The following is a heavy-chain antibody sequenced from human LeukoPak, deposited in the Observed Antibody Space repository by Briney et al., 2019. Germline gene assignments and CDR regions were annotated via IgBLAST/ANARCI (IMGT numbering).Heavy chain of an antibody. V-gene: IGHV3-74*01. CDR1: GFTFSSYW. Sequence: GGSLRLSCAASGFTFSSYWMHWVRQAPGKGLVWVSRINSDGSSTSYADSVKGRFTISRDNAKNTLYLQMDSLRAEDTAVYYCASGPGYYDSSGYYSYWGQGTLVTVSS. CDR3: ASGPGYYDSSGYYSY. CDR2: INSDGSST. J-gene: IGHJ4*02. D-gene: IGHD3-22*01.